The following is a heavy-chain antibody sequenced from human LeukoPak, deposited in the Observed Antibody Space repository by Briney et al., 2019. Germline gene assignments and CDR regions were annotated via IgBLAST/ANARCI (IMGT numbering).Heavy chain of an antibody. J-gene: IGHJ6*02. D-gene: IGHD1-14*01. V-gene: IGHV3-33*01. CDR2: IWYDGSNK. Sequence: PGGSLRLSCAASGFTFSSYGMHWVRQAPGKGLEWVAVIWYDGSNKYYADSVKGRFTISRDNSKNTLYLQMNSLRAEDTAVYYCARELTTANYYYYYGTDVWGQGTTVTVSS. CDR1: GFTFSSYG. CDR3: ARELTTANYYYYYGTDV.